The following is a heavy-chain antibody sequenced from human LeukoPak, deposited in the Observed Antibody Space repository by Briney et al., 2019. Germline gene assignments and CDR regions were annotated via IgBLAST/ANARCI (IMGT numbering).Heavy chain of an antibody. V-gene: IGHV3-74*01. CDR1: GFTFSNYC. D-gene: IGHD1-26*01. CDR3: VRAWGGGSYSDAFDI. Sequence: GGSLRLSCAASGFTFSNYCMHWVRQAPGKGLVWVSRIDSDGKSTNYADSVKGRFTISRDNAKNTLYLQMSSLRVEDTAVFYRVRAWGGGSYSDAFDIWGQGTMVTVSS. CDR2: IDSDGKST. J-gene: IGHJ3*02.